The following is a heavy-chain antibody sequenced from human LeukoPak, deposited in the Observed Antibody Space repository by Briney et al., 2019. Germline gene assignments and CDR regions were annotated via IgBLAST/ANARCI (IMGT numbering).Heavy chain of an antibody. CDR2: IYYSGST. CDR1: GGSISSSSYY. CDR3: ARVPYYDSSGYYYVY. Sequence: PSETLSLTCTVSGGSISSSSYYWGWIRQPPGKGLEWIGSIYYSGSTYYNPSLKSRVTISVDTSKNQFSLKLSSVTAADTAVYYCARVPYYDSSGYYYVYWGQGTLVTVSS. J-gene: IGHJ4*02. D-gene: IGHD3-22*01. V-gene: IGHV4-39*07.